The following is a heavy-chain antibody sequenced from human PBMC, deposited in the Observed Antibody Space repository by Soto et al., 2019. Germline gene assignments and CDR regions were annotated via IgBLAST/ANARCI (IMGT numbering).Heavy chain of an antibody. CDR2: IYPGDSDS. Sequence: GESLKISCKGSGFAFTSYWIAWVRQMPGKGLEWMGIIYPGDSDSSYSPSFQGQVTISADKSINTAYLHWSSLKASDTAIYYCAKHEGYCSTTTCSNFDYWGQGTLVTVSS. J-gene: IGHJ4*02. CDR1: GFAFTSYW. D-gene: IGHD2-2*01. CDR3: AKHEGYCSTTTCSNFDY. V-gene: IGHV5-51*01.